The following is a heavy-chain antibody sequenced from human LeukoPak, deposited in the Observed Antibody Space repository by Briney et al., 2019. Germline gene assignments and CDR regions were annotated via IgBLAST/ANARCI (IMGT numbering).Heavy chain of an antibody. CDR2: FSYSGST. Sequence: PSETLSLTCSVSGVSISDYHWIWIRQPPAKGLEWMGYFSYSGSTRYNPSLKSRVTMSVDTSKNQFSLKLSSVTAADTAVYYCARFNPAAGSFCFDYWGQGTLVTVSS. CDR1: GVSISDYH. V-gene: IGHV4-59*08. D-gene: IGHD6-13*01. J-gene: IGHJ4*02. CDR3: ARFNPAAGSFCFDY.